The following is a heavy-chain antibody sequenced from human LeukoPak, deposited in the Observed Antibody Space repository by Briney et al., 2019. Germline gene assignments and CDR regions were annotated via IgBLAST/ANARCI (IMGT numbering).Heavy chain of an antibody. CDR3: AKSYIPITMVRGPTGGVNWFDP. Sequence: PGGSLRLSCAASGFTFSSYGMHWVRQAPGKGLEWVAVISYDGSNKYYADSVKGRFTISRDNSKNTLYLQMNSLRAEDTAVYYCAKSYIPITMVRGPTGGVNWFDPWGQGTLVTVSS. J-gene: IGHJ5*02. CDR1: GFTFSSYG. V-gene: IGHV3-30*18. CDR2: ISYDGSNK. D-gene: IGHD3-10*01.